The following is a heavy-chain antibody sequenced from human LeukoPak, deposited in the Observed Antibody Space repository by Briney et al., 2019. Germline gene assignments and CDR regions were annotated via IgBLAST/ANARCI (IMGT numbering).Heavy chain of an antibody. Sequence: GGSLRLSCAASGFTFSSYWMSWVRQAPGKGLEWVANIKQDGSEKYYVDSVKGRFTISRDNAKNSLYLQMNSLRAEDTAVYYCAREPTYYYDSSGYYPCFDYWGQGTLVTVSS. V-gene: IGHV3-7*01. J-gene: IGHJ4*02. D-gene: IGHD3-22*01. CDR3: AREPTYYYDSSGYYPCFDY. CDR2: IKQDGSEK. CDR1: GFTFSSYW.